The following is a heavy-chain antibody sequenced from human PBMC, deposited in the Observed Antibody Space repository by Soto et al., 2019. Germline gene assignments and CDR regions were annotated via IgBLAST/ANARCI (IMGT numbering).Heavy chain of an antibody. CDR2: INHSGST. CDR3: ARGSWGTREIDY. J-gene: IGHJ4*02. Sequence: SETLSLTCSVSGCSINDYYWSWIRQPPGKGLEWIGYINHSGSTNYNPSLKSRVTISVDTSKNQFSLKVTSVTAADTAVYYCARGSWGTREIDYWGQGTLVTVSS. CDR1: GCSINDYY. D-gene: IGHD2-15*01. V-gene: IGHV4-59*12.